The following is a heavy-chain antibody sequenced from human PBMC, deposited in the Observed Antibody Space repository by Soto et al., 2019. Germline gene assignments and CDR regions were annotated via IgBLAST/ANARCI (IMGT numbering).Heavy chain of an antibody. CDR2: INPDGSST. CDR1: GFTFTSYW. Sequence: EVHLVESGGGLVQPGGSLRLSCAASGFTFTSYWMHWVRQTPGKGLVWVSRINPDGSSTTYADSVKGRFTISRDNAKNTHYLQMHSLRAEDTALYYCAIDLTGAVADYWGPGTLVTVSS. V-gene: IGHV3-74*03. CDR3: AIDLTGAVADY. J-gene: IGHJ4*02. D-gene: IGHD6-19*01.